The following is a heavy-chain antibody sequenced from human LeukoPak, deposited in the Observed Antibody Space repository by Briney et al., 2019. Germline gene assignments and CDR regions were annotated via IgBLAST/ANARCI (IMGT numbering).Heavy chain of an antibody. CDR1: GYTFTGYY. D-gene: IGHD2-2*02. CDR2: INPNSGGT. V-gene: IGHV1-2*02. J-gene: IGHJ5*02. Sequence: ASVKVSCKASGYTFTGYYMHWVRQAPGQGLEWMGWINPNSGGTNYAQKFQGRVTMTRDTSISTAYMELSRLRSDDTAVYYCARDKHFDCSSTSCYTYNWFDPWGQGTLVTVSS. CDR3: ARDKHFDCSSTSCYTYNWFDP.